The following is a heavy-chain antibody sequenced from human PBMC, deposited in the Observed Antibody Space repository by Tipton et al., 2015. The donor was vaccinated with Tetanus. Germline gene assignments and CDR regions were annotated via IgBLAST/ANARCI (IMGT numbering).Heavy chain of an antibody. D-gene: IGHD2-8*01. CDR3: ARAHCTDGVCNFGF. Sequence: QLVQSGGEVKKPGESLKISCKGSGYIFNNYWIGWVRQKPGKGLEWMGTIYSGDSDTRYSPSFQGQVTISVDKSINTAYLQWSSLKASDTSMFYCARAHCTDGVCNFGFWGQGALVTVAS. CDR1: GYIFNNYW. J-gene: IGHJ4*02. CDR2: IYSGDSDT. V-gene: IGHV5-51*01.